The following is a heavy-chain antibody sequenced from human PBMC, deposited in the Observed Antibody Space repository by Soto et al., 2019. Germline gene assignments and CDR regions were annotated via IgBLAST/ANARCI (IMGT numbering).Heavy chain of an antibody. J-gene: IGHJ4*02. CDR1: GVTLSGYY. CDR2: IYFNGTT. D-gene: IGHD1-1*01. Sequence: TLSLTCTVSGVTLSGYYWSWIRQTPGKTLEWIGCIYFNGTTNYNPSLKSRVTISLDMSKNQFSLKLRSVTATDTAVDHGARGKWNHKYWGRGNLVTV. V-gene: IGHV4-59*01. CDR3: ARGKWNHKY.